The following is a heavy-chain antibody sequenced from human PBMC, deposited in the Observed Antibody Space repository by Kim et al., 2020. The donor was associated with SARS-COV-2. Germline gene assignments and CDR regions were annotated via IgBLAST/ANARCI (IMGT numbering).Heavy chain of an antibody. CDR2: IKSKTDGGTT. J-gene: IGHJ6*02. CDR3: TTSMIAIQGDYYGMDV. D-gene: IGHD3-22*01. Sequence: GGSLRLSCAASGFTFSNAWMSWVRQAPGKGLEWVGRIKSKTDGGTTDYAAPVKGRFTISRDDSKNTLYLQMNSLKTEDTAVYYCTTSMIAIQGDYYGMDVWGQGTTVTVSS. V-gene: IGHV3-15*01. CDR1: GFTFSNAW.